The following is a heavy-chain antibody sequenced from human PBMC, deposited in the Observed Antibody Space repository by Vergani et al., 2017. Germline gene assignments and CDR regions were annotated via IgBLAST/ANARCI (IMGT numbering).Heavy chain of an antibody. CDR1: GFTFSSYA. Sequence: QVQLVESGGGVVQPGRSLRLSCAASGFTFSSYAMHWVRQAPGKGLEWVAVISYDGSNKYYADSVKGRFTISRDNSKNTLYLQMNSLRAEDTAVYYCAREDVAAFVDDWGQGTLVTVSS. CDR2: ISYDGSNK. CDR3: AREDVAAFVDD. V-gene: IGHV3-30-3*01. D-gene: IGHD3-16*01. J-gene: IGHJ4*02.